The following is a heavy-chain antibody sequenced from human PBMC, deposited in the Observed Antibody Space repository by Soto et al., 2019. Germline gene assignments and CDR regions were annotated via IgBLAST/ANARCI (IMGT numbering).Heavy chain of an antibody. Sequence: SETLSLTCTVSGGSISISSYYWGCIRQPPGKGLEWIGSIYYSGSTYYNPSLKSRVTISVDTSKNQFSLKLSSVTAADTAVYYCASGIAARPSWFDPWGQGTLVTVSS. D-gene: IGHD6-6*01. CDR3: ASGIAARPSWFDP. CDR2: IYYSGST. CDR1: GGSISISSYY. J-gene: IGHJ5*02. V-gene: IGHV4-39*01.